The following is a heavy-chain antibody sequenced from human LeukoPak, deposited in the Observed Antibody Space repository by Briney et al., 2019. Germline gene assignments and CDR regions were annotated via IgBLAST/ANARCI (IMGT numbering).Heavy chain of an antibody. CDR3: ARRTYLSGFDP. J-gene: IGHJ5*02. CDR2: IYPGDSNT. CDR1: GYSFTSYW. V-gene: IGHV5-51*01. Sequence: GESLKISCKGSGYSFTSYWIGWVRRMPGKGLEWMGIIYPGDSNTKYSPSFQGQVTISADKSISTAYLQWSSLKASDTAMYYCARRTYLSGFDPWGQGTLVTVSS. D-gene: IGHD2-2*01.